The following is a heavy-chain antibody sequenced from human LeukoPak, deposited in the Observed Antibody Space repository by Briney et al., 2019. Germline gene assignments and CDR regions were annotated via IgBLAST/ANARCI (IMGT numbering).Heavy chain of an antibody. CDR3: ARDYGDPWVY. Sequence: ASVKVSCKASGYTFTSYSMNWVRQAPGQGLEWMGWINTNTGNPTYAQGFTGRFVFSLDISVNTAYLQINSLKAEDTAVYYCARDYGDPWVYWGQGTLVTVSS. V-gene: IGHV7-4-1*02. CDR2: INTNTGNP. CDR1: GYTFTSYS. J-gene: IGHJ4*02. D-gene: IGHD4-17*01.